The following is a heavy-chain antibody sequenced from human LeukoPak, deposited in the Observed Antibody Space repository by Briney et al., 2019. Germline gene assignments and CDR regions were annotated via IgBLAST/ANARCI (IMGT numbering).Heavy chain of an antibody. CDR1: GFTFSSYG. V-gene: IGHV3-33*01. Sequence: GRSLRLSCAASGFTFSSYGMHWVRQAPGKGLEWVAVIWYDGSNKYYADSVKGRFTISRDNSKNTLYLQMNSLRAEDTAVYYCARDRRVVPAAPRSSVFDIWGQGTMVTVSS. CDR2: IWYDGSNK. CDR3: ARDRRVVPAAPRSSVFDI. D-gene: IGHD2-2*01. J-gene: IGHJ3*02.